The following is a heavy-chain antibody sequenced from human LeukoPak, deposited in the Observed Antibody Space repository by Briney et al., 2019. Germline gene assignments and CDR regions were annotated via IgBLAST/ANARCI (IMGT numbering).Heavy chain of an antibody. CDR3: AREVITAANYSDY. Sequence: PGGSLRLSRAASGFTFSSYWMHWVRQAPGEGLLWVSRVTGDGRSTNYADSVKGRFTISRDNAKNTLYLQMNSLRAEDTAVYYCAREVITAANYSDYWGQGTQVTISS. CDR2: VTGDGRST. V-gene: IGHV3-74*01. J-gene: IGHJ4*02. D-gene: IGHD6-13*01. CDR1: GFTFSSYW.